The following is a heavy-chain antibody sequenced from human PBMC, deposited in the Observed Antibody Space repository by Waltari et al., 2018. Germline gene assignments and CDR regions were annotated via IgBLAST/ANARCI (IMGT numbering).Heavy chain of an antibody. CDR1: GGSIRGYY. D-gene: IGHD3-22*01. CDR2: IYIGGST. CDR3: ARRRYDSSGYYHATGYYFDK. V-gene: IGHV4-4*08. Sequence: QVQLQESGPGLVKPSETLSLTCRVSGGSIRGYYWSWLRQSPETGLEWFGFIYIGGSTNYNPSLKSRVTISADASKNQVFLKLTSATAADTAVYFCARRRYDSSGYYHATGYYFDKWGQGVQVTVSS. J-gene: IGHJ4*02.